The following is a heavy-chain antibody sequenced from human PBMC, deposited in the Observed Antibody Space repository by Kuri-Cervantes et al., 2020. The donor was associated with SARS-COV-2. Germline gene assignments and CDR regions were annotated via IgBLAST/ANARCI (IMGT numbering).Heavy chain of an antibody. CDR2: ISSDGINT. CDR1: GFTFSSYA. V-gene: IGHV3-30-3*01. CDR3: ARDRVGVHDC. J-gene: IGHJ4*02. D-gene: IGHD2-21*01. Sequence: AESLRLSCAASGFTFSSYAMHWVRQAPGKGLEWVSVISSDGINTYYADSVKGRFTISRDTSRNTLYLRMNSLRTEATAIYYCARDRVGVHDCWGQGTLVTVSS.